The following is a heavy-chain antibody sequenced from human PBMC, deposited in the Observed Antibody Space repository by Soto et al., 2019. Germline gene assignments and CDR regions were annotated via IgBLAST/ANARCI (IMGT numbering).Heavy chain of an antibody. CDR2: IYSSGST. J-gene: IGHJ4*02. D-gene: IGHD3-22*01. Sequence: SETLSLTCTVSGGSISGYYWSWIRQPPGKGLEWIGYIYSSGSTNYNPSLKSRVTISVDTSKNQFSLRLTSVTAADTAVYYCARTGPYSSGNNWGQGTLVTVS. V-gene: IGHV4-59*01. CDR3: ARTGPYSSGNN. CDR1: GGSISGYY.